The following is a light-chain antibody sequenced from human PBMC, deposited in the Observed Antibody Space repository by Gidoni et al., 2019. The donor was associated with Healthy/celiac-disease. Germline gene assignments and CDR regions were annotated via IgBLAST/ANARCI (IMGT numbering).Light chain of an antibody. V-gene: IGLV1-47*01. CDR2: RNN. J-gene: IGLJ3*02. CDR1: SSNIGSNS. CDR3: AAWDDSLSGRV. Sequence: QSVLTQPPSASATHGQRVTISCSGSSSNIGSNSVYWYQQLPGTAPKLLIYRNNQRPSGVPDRFSGSKSGTSASLAISGLRSEDEADYYCAAWDDSLSGRVFGGGTKLTVL.